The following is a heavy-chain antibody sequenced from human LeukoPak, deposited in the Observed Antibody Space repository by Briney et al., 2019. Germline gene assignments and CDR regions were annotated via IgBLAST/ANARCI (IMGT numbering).Heavy chain of an antibody. CDR1: GYRFTSYW. V-gene: IGHV5-51*01. Sequence: GESLKISFKGSGYRFTSYWIGWVRPMPGKGLEWMGIIYPGDSETRDSTSFQGQVTISPDKCISTAYLQWTSLKASDTTMYHCASLRPNGSGYYYFYHWGQGNLVTVSS. J-gene: IGHJ4*02. CDR3: ASLRPNGSGYYYFYH. CDR2: IYPGDSET. D-gene: IGHD3-22*01.